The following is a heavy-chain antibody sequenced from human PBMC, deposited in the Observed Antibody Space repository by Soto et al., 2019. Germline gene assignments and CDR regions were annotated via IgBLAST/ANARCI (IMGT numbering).Heavy chain of an antibody. CDR2: ISYDGNNK. V-gene: IGHV3-30-3*01. Sequence: QVQLVESGGGVVQPGRSLRLSCAASGFTFSNYAMHWVRQAPGKGLEWVAVISYDGNNKYYADSVKGRFTISRDNSRNTLYLQMNTLRAEDTAVYYCARDKFSGGYYYFDYGGQGTLVTVSS. D-gene: IGHD3-22*01. J-gene: IGHJ4*02. CDR3: ARDKFSGGYYYFDY. CDR1: GFTFSNYA.